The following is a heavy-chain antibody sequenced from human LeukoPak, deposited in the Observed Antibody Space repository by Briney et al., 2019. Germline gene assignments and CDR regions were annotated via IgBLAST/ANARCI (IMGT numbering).Heavy chain of an antibody. V-gene: IGHV3-23*01. Sequence: PGGSLRLSCAASGFTFSSYAMSWVRQAPGKGLEWVSAISGSGGSTYYADSVKGRFTISRDNSKNTLYLQMNSLRAEDTAVYYCAKIRGGQGLTGYYYFGYWGQGTLVTVSS. CDR3: AKIRGGQGLTGYYYFGY. CDR2: ISGSGGST. CDR1: GFTFSSYA. D-gene: IGHD3-9*01. J-gene: IGHJ4*02.